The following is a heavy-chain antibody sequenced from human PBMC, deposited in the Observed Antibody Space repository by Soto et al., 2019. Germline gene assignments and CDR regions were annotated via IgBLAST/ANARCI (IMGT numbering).Heavy chain of an antibody. J-gene: IGHJ4*02. CDR1: VITFTNAW. CDR3: IPDNGDYEDF. Sequence: VGSLRLACASSVITFTNAWMSCVRHSPGKWLEWVGRIKNKADGGTTEYAAPVRGRFTISRDDSKNTLFLQMNSLETEDTAVYYRIPDNGDYEDFWGQGTLGIVS. CDR2: IKNKADGGTT. D-gene: IGHD4-17*01. V-gene: IGHV3-15*01.